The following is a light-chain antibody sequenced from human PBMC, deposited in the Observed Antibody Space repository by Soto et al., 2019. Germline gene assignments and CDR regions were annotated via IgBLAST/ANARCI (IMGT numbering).Light chain of an antibody. CDR1: STDVGANTY. V-gene: IGLV2-11*01. Sequence: QSALTQPRSVSGSPGQSVTISWTGTSTDVGANTYVSWYQQHPGKVPNLMIYDVSKRPSGVPDRFSGSKSGNTASLAISGLQAEDEADYYCSSYAGSYAFGVFGGGTKLTAL. J-gene: IGLJ2*01. CDR3: SSYAGSYAFGV. CDR2: DVS.